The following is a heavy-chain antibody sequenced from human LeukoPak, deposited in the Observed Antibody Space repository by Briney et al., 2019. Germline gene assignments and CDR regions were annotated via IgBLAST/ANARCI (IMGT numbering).Heavy chain of an antibody. V-gene: IGHV4-59*01. J-gene: IGHJ3*02. CDR1: GGSISSYY. Sequence: SETLFLTCTVSGGSISSYYWSWIRQPPGKGLEWIGYIYYSGSTNYNPSLKSRVTISVDTSKNQFSLKLSSVTAADTAVYYCARALDAFDIWGQGTMVTVSS. CDR2: IYYSGST. CDR3: ARALDAFDI.